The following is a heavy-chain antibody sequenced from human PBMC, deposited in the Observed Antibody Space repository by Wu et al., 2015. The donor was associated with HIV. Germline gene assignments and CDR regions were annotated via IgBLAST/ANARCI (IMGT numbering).Heavy chain of an antibody. D-gene: IGHD6-19*01. V-gene: IGHV1-69*05. J-gene: IGHJ6*02. CDR3: ARGRRAVAGHFYYGMDV. CDR1: GGTFSNYA. CDR2: ITPIFTAA. Sequence: QVQLVQSGAEVTKPGSSVKIFCKPSGGTFSNYAISWVRQAPGQGLEWMGGITPIFTAAKYAQKFQGRVTMTRDTSINRAYMELSNLKSEDMAVYYCARGRRAVAGHFYYGMDVWGQGTTVTVSS.